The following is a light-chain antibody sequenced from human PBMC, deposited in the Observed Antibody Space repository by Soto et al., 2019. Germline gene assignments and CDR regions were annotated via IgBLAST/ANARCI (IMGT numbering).Light chain of an antibody. Sequence: EIVLTQSPAHLSLSPGERATLSCRASQSVSSYLAWYQQKPGQAPRLLIYDASNRATGIPARFSGSGSWTDFTLTISSLEPEDFAVYYCQQRSNWPPLTFGGGTKVEIK. CDR1: QSVSSY. CDR3: QQRSNWPPLT. CDR2: DAS. V-gene: IGKV3-11*01. J-gene: IGKJ4*01.